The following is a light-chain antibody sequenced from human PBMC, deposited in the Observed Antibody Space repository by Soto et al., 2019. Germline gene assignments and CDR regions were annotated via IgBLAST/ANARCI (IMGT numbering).Light chain of an antibody. CDR3: VSFTSSTTYV. Sequence: QSVLTQPASVSASPGQSIPISCTGTSSDVGGSNFVSWYQQHPGKPPKLIIYDVATRPSGVSNRFSGSKSGSTASLIISRLQTEDEADYYCVSFTSSTTYVFGSGTKVTV. CDR1: SSDVGGSNF. CDR2: DVA. V-gene: IGLV2-14*03. J-gene: IGLJ1*01.